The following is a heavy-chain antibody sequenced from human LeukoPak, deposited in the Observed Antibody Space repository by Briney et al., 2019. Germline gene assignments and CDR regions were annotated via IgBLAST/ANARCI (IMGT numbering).Heavy chain of an antibody. CDR3: ARDPLSTNDFDI. D-gene: IGHD1-1*01. CDR1: GGSFSGYY. CDR2: INYSGST. Sequence: SETLSLTCAVYGGSFSGYYWSWIRQSPGKGLEGIGYINYSGSTNYNPSLKSRVTISVDTSKNQFSLKLSSVTAADTAVYFCARDPLSTNDFDIWGQGTMVTVSS. J-gene: IGHJ3*02. V-gene: IGHV4-59*01.